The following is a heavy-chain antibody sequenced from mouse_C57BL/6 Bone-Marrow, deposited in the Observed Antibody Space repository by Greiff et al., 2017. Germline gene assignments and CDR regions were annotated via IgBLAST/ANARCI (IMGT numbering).Heavy chain of an antibody. D-gene: IGHD1-1*01. CDR3: ARTTIVEGGYIDV. V-gene: IGHV1-18*01. CDR2: INPNNGGT. CDR1: GYTFTDYN. J-gene: IGHJ1*03. Sequence: EVKLMESGPELVKPGASVKIPCKASGYTFTDYNMDWVKQSHGKSLEWIGDINPNNGGTIYNQKFKGKATLTVDKSSSTAYMELRSLTSEDTAVYYCARTTIVEGGYIDVWGTGTTVTVSS.